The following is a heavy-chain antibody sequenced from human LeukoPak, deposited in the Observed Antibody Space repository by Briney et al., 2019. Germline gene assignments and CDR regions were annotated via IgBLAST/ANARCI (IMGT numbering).Heavy chain of an antibody. CDR2: ISGSGGST. J-gene: IGHJ4*02. Sequence: GGTLRLSCAASGFTFSSYGMSWVRQAPGKGLEWVSAISGSGGSTYYADSVKGRFTVSRDNSKNALYLQMNSLRAEDTAVYYCARRAGAYSHPYDYWGQGTLVTVSS. V-gene: IGHV3-23*01. D-gene: IGHD4/OR15-4a*01. CDR3: ARRAGAYSHPYDY. CDR1: GFTFSSYG.